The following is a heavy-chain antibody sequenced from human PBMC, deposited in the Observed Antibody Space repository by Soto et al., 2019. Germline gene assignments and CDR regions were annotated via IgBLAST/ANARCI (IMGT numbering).Heavy chain of an antibody. CDR2: IKSKTDGGTT. CDR3: TTGSGWYVQIPLYGMDV. V-gene: IGHV3-15*07. Sequence: SVSNAWMNWVRQAPGKGLEWVGRIKSKTDGGTTDYAAPVKGRFTISRDDSKNTLYLQMNSLKTEDTAVYYCTTGSGWYVQIPLYGMDVWGQGTTVTVSS. CDR1: SVSNAW. D-gene: IGHD6-19*01. J-gene: IGHJ6*02.